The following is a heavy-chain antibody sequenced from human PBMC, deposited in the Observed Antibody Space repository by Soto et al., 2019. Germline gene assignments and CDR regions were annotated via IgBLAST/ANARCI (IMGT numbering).Heavy chain of an antibody. CDR2: INHSGST. V-gene: IGHV4-34*01. D-gene: IGHD1-1*01. Sequence: SETLSLTCAVYGGSFSGYYWSWIRQPPGKGLEWIGEINHSGSTNYNPSLKSRVTISVDTSKNQFSLKLSSVTAADTAVYYCARGQRYNWNEPLGYWGKGTLVTVS. J-gene: IGHJ4*02. CDR1: GGSFSGYY. CDR3: ARGQRYNWNEPLGY.